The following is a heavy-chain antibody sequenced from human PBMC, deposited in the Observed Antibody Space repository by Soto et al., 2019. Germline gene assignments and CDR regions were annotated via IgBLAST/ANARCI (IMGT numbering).Heavy chain of an antibody. J-gene: IGHJ4*02. CDR2: ISGSGGST. D-gene: IGHD3-22*01. Sequence: HPGGSLRLSCAASGFTFSSYAMSWVRQAPGKGLEWVSAISGSGGSTYYADSVKGRFTISRDNSKNTLYLQMNSLRAEDTAVYYCAKGPRITMIVPYYFDYWGQGTLVTVSS. CDR1: GFTFSSYA. CDR3: AKGPRITMIVPYYFDY. V-gene: IGHV3-23*01.